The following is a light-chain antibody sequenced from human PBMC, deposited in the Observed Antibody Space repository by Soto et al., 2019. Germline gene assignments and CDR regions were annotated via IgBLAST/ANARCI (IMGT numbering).Light chain of an antibody. J-gene: IGKJ1*01. CDR3: QQYNSYWT. CDR1: QSISSG. V-gene: IGKV1-5*03. CDR2: KAC. Sequence: DIQMTQSPSTLSASVGDRVTITCRASQSISSGLAWYQQKPGKAPKLLIYKACSLESGVPSRFSGSGSGTEFTLTISSLQPDDFATYYCQQYNSYWTFGQGTKVEIK.